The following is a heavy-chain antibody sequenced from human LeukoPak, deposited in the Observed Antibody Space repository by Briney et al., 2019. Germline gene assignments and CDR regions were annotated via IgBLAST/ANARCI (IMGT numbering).Heavy chain of an antibody. CDR1: GFTFSSYA. CDR3: AKGEEVAARGYFDY. J-gene: IGHJ4*02. Sequence: GGSLRLSCATSGFTFSSYAMNWVRQAPGKGLECVSFISTSGDFTYYAASVKGRFTVSRDNSKNTLYLQMNSLRADDTAVYYCAKGEEVAARGYFDYWGQGTLVTVSS. D-gene: IGHD6-6*01. V-gene: IGHV3-23*01. CDR2: ISTSGDFT.